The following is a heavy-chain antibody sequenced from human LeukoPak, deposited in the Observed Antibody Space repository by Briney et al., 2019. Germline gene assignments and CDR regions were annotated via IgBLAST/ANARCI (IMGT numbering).Heavy chain of an antibody. J-gene: IGHJ4*02. Sequence: ASVKVSCKASGYTFTSYGISWVRQAPGQGLEWMGWISAYNGYTNYAQKLQGRVTMTTDTSTSTAYMELRSLRSDDTAVYYYARDGSRDGRWTPHDSWGQGTLVTVSS. V-gene: IGHV1-18*01. CDR1: GYTFTSYG. CDR3: ARDGSRDGRWTPHDS. CDR2: ISAYNGYT. D-gene: IGHD2-15*01.